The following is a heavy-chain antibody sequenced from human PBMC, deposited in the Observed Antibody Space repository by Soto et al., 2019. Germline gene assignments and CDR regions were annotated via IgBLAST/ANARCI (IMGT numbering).Heavy chain of an antibody. D-gene: IGHD3-22*01. Sequence: ASVKVSCKASGGTFSSYAISWVRQAPGQGLEWMGGIIPIFDTADYAQKFQGRVTITADESTNTAYMELSSLRSEDTAVYYCAGHSSGVPGYYYGMDVWGQGTTVTVSS. CDR1: GGTFSSYA. CDR3: AGHSSGVPGYYYGMDV. V-gene: IGHV1-69*13. J-gene: IGHJ6*02. CDR2: IIPIFDTA.